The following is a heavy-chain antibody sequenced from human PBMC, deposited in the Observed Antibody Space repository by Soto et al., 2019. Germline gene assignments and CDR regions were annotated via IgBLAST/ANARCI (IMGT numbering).Heavy chain of an antibody. CDR1: GFTFSSYE. V-gene: IGHV3-48*03. CDR2: ISSTGTTI. Sequence: LRLSCAASGFTFSSYEMNWVRQAPGKGLEWVSYISSTGTTIYYADSVKGRFTISRDNAKNSLYLQMNSLRAEDTAVYYCARDPRMVRGVIIPGDAFDIWGQGTTVTVSS. J-gene: IGHJ3*02. CDR3: ARDPRMVRGVIIPGDAFDI. D-gene: IGHD3-10*01.